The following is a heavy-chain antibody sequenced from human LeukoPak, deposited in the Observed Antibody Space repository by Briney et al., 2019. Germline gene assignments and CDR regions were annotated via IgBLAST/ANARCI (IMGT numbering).Heavy chain of an antibody. Sequence: KPSETLSLTCAVSGGSISSSNWWSWVRQPPGKGLEWIGEIYHSGSTNYNPSLKSRVTISVDKSKNQFSLKLSSVTAADTAVYYCARAPGAKEGGNSGMDVWGQGTAVTVSS. CDR1: GGSISSSNW. CDR2: IYHSGST. CDR3: ARAPGAKEGGNSGMDV. D-gene: IGHD2-15*01. V-gene: IGHV4-4*02. J-gene: IGHJ6*02.